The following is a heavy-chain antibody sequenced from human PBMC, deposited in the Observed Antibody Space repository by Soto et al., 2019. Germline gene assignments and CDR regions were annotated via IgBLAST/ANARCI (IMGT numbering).Heavy chain of an antibody. CDR3: ARDTQDYGDYGATDRCGLDV. J-gene: IGHJ6*02. CDR2: IYHSGTT. CDR1: GGSISSDDFF. Sequence: QVQLQESGPGLVKPSETLSLSCNVSGGSISSDDFFWSWVRQHPARGLEWIGYIYHSGTTYYNPSLQSRITISVDTSKNQFSLKLSSVTAADTAVYYCARDTQDYGDYGATDRCGLDVWGQGTTVTVSS. D-gene: IGHD4-17*01. V-gene: IGHV4-31*03.